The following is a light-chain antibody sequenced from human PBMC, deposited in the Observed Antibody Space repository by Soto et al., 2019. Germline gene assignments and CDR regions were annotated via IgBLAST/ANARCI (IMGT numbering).Light chain of an antibody. CDR1: QTISSW. CDR2: KAS. J-gene: IGKJ1*01. CDR3: QHYNSYSEA. Sequence: DIHVTHSRSSIVSAVRDRLTITCRASQTISSWLAWYQQKPGKAPKLLIYKASTLKSGVPSRFSGSGSGTEFTLTISSLQPDDFATYYCQHYNSYSEAFGQGTKVDI. V-gene: IGKV1-5*03.